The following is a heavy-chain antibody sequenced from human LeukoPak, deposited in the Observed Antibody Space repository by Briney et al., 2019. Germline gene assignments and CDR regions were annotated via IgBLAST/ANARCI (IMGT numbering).Heavy chain of an antibody. CDR1: GFTFSGSA. CDR3: TRHSGIVVVPAAIDAFDI. Sequence: PGGSLRLSCAASGFTFSGSAMHWVRQASGKGLEWVGRIRSKANSYATAYAASVKGRFTISRDDSKNTAYLQMNSLKTEDTAVYYCTRHSGIVVVPAAIDAFDIWGQGTMVTVSS. V-gene: IGHV3-73*01. D-gene: IGHD2-2*01. CDR2: IRSKANSYAT. J-gene: IGHJ3*02.